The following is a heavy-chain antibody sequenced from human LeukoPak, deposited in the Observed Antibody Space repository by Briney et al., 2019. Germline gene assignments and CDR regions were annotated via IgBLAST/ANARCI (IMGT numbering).Heavy chain of an antibody. V-gene: IGHV4-38-2*01. D-gene: IGHD6-25*01. CDR3: ARVTAYSSENYFDY. CDR2: IYHSGST. J-gene: IGHJ4*02. Sequence: PSETLSLTCAVSGYSLSSGYYWGWIRQPPGKGLEWIGSIYHSGSTYYNPSLKSRVTISVDTSKNQFSLKLSSVTAADTAVYYCARVTAYSSENYFDYWGQGTPVTVSS. CDR1: GYSLSSGYY.